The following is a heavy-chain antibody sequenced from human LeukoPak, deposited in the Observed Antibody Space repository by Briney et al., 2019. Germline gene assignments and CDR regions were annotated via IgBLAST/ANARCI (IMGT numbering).Heavy chain of an antibody. D-gene: IGHD4-17*01. CDR1: GGSFSGYY. CDR2: INHSGST. V-gene: IGHV4-34*01. Sequence: SETLSLTCAVYGGSFSGYYWSWIRQPPGKGLEWIGEINHSGSTNYNPSLKSRVTISVDTSKNQFSLKLSSVTAADTAVYYCARALSYGDYFDHWGQGTLVTVSS. CDR3: ARALSYGDYFDH. J-gene: IGHJ4*02.